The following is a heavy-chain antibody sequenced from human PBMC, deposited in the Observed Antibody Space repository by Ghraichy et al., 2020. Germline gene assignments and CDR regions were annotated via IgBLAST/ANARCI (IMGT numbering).Heavy chain of an antibody. V-gene: IGHV6-1*01. Sequence: SCAISGDSVSSNSAAWNWIRQSPSRGLEWLGRTYYRSKWYNDYAVSVKGRITINPDTSKNRFSLQLNSVTPEDTAVYYCARATSIVARYSNFNFWGQGTLVSVSS. D-gene: IGHD6-6*01. CDR1: GDSVSSNSAA. CDR3: ARATSIVARYSNFNF. CDR2: TYYRSKWYN. J-gene: IGHJ4*02.